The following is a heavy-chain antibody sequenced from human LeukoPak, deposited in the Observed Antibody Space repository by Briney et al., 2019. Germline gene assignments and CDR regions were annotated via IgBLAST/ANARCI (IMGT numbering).Heavy chain of an antibody. Sequence: ASVKVSCKASGYTFTSYDINWVRQATGQGLEWMGWMNPNSGNTGYAQKFQGRVTMTRDTSMSTVYMELSSLTSEDTAVYYCARDKDRTFDIWGQGTMVTVSS. CDR3: ARDKDRTFDI. CDR1: GYTFTSYD. CDR2: MNPNSGNT. V-gene: IGHV1-8*01. D-gene: IGHD3-22*01. J-gene: IGHJ3*02.